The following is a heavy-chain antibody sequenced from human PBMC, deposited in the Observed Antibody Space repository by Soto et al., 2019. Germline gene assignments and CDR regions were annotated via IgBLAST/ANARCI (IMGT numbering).Heavy chain of an antibody. CDR1: GGTFSSYA. Sequence: GASVKVSCKASGGTFSSYAISWVRQAPGQGLEWMGGIIPIFGTANYAQKFQGRVTITADESTSTAYMELSSLRSEDTAMYYCARDQAPDSSGYDLDYWGQGTLVTVSS. V-gene: IGHV1-69*13. J-gene: IGHJ4*02. CDR3: ARDQAPDSSGYDLDY. D-gene: IGHD3-22*01. CDR2: IIPIFGTA.